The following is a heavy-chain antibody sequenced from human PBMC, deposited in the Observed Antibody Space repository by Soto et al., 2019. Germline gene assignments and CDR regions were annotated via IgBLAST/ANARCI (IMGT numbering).Heavy chain of an antibody. CDR1: GFTFSSYA. J-gene: IGHJ4*02. V-gene: IGHV3-23*01. CDR3: AKDAMITSGGVIGYFDD. CDR2: ISGSSFST. D-gene: IGHD3-16*02. Sequence: GGSLRLSCAASGFTFSSYAMTWVRQAPGKGLEWVSSISGSSFSTYYAGSVKGRFTISRDNSKNTVFLQMNSLRAEDTAVYYCAKDAMITSGGVIGYFDDWGQGTLVTVSS.